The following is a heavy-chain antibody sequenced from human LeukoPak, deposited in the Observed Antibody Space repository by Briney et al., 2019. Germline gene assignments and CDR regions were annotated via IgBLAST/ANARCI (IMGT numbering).Heavy chain of an antibody. Sequence: PSETLSLTCTVSGGSISSHYWSWVRQPPGKGLEWIGYIYYSGSTKYNPSLKSRVTISVDTSKNQFSLKLSSVTAADTAVYYCAREPGFDSSGYLNWFDPWGQGTLVTVSS. J-gene: IGHJ5*02. CDR3: AREPGFDSSGYLNWFDP. CDR2: IYYSGST. CDR1: GGSISSHY. D-gene: IGHD3-22*01. V-gene: IGHV4-59*11.